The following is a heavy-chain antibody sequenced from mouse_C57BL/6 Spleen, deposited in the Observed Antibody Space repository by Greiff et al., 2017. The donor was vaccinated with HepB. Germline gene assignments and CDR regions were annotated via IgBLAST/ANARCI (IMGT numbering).Heavy chain of an antibody. CDR2: IHPNSGST. V-gene: IGHV1-64*01. Sequence: VQLQQSGPELVKPGASVKISCKASGYAFSSSWMNWVKQRPGQGLEWIGMIHPNSGSTNYNEKFKSKATLTVDKSSSTAYMQLSSLTSEDSAVYYCARRGTGAMDYWGQGTSVTVSS. CDR3: ARRGTGAMDY. J-gene: IGHJ4*01. D-gene: IGHD3-3*01. CDR1: GYAFSSSW.